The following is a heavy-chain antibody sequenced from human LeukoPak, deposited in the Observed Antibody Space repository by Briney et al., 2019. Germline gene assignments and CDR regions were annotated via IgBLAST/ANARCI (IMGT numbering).Heavy chain of an antibody. Sequence: GGSLRLSCASSGFTVSSHYMSWVRQAPGKGLEWVSVTYSGGSTYYADSVKGRFTISRDNSKNTLYLQMNSLRAEDTAVYYCARRSGYYHNFDYWGQGTLVTVSS. V-gene: IGHV3-53*01. CDR1: GFTVSSHY. D-gene: IGHD3-22*01. J-gene: IGHJ4*02. CDR2: TYSGGST. CDR3: ARRSGYYHNFDY.